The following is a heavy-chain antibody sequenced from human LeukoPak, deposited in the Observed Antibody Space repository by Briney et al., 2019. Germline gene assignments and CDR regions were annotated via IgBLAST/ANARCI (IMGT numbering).Heavy chain of an antibody. CDR1: GGSISSYY. CDR2: IYYSGST. CDR3: ARLFRGLWFGVDY. D-gene: IGHD3-10*01. V-gene: IGHV4-59*08. Sequence: PSETLSLTCTVSGGSISSYYWSWIRQPPGKGLEWIGYIYYSGSTNYNPSLKSRVTISVDTSKNQFSLKLSSVTAADTAVYYCARLFRGLWFGVDYWGQGTLVTVSS. J-gene: IGHJ4*02.